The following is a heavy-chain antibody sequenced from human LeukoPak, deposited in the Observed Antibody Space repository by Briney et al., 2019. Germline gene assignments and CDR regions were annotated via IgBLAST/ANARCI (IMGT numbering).Heavy chain of an antibody. J-gene: IGHJ4*02. CDR2: IWYDGSNK. Sequence: GRSLRLSCAASGFTFSSYGMHWVRQAPGKGLEWVAVIWYDGSNKYYADSVKGRFTISRDNSKNTLYPQMNSLRAEDTAVYYCAREVAVAGTRRGIDYWGQGTLVTVSS. V-gene: IGHV3-33*01. CDR3: AREVAVAGTRRGIDY. D-gene: IGHD6-19*01. CDR1: GFTFSSYG.